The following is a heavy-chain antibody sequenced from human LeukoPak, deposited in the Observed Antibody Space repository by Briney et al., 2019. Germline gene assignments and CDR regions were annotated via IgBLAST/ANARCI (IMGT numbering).Heavy chain of an antibody. CDR2: INEDGSIT. CDR1: GFTFRTYW. D-gene: IGHD3-10*01. Sequence: GGSLRLSCAVSGFTFRTYWMHWVRQVPGEGLVWVSRINEDGSITNYADSVKGRFSISRDNAKNTLYLQMNSLRAEDTAVYYCARWGYGSRYYYYYYGMDVWGQGTTVTVSS. V-gene: IGHV3-74*01. J-gene: IGHJ6*02. CDR3: ARWGYGSRYYYYYYGMDV.